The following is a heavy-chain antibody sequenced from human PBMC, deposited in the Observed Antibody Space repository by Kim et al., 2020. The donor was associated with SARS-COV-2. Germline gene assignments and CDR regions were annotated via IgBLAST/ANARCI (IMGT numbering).Heavy chain of an antibody. CDR2: ISYDGSNK. V-gene: IGHV3-30*18. Sequence: GGSLRLSCAASGFTFSSYGMHWVRQAPGKGLEWVAVISYDGSNKYYADSVKGRFTISRDNSKNTLYLQMNSLRAEDTAVYYCAKGATGDVDTAIFDYWGQGTLVTVSS. CDR1: GFTFSSYG. CDR3: AKGATGDVDTAIFDY. J-gene: IGHJ4*02. D-gene: IGHD5-18*01.